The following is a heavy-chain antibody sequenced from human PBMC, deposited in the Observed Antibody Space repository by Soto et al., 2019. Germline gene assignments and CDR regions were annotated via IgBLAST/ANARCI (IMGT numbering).Heavy chain of an antibody. Sequence: DVRLLESGGGLVQPGGSLRLSCAASGFTFSSYTMSWVRQAPGKGLEWVSTIGTSATTYYGDSLRGRFTISRDNSRNTLYLKMNSLRAEDTAVYYCAALSRYCTSSNCDWGQGTLVTVSS. CDR3: AALSRYCTSSNCD. J-gene: IGHJ4*02. D-gene: IGHD2-2*01. CDR1: GFTFSSYT. CDR2: IGTSATT. V-gene: IGHV3-23*01.